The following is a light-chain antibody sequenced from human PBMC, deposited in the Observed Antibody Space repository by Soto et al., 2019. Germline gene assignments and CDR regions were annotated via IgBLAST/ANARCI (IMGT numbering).Light chain of an antibody. CDR3: QQYYSTPRT. CDR1: QSVLYSSNNKNY. V-gene: IGKV4-1*01. CDR2: WAS. J-gene: IGKJ1*01. Sequence: DIVMTQSPDSLAVSLGERATINCKSSQSVLYSSNNKNYLAWYQQKPGQPPKLLIYWASTRESGVPDRFSGSGSGTDFTLTISSLQAEDVAVYYCQQYYSTPRTFGQGTTGDNK.